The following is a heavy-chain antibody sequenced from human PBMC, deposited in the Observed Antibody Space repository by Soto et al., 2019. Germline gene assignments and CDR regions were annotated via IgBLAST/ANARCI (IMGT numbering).Heavy chain of an antibody. J-gene: IGHJ6*02. CDR3: ARQGDIVVVPTTYYYYGMDV. CDR2: IDPSDSYT. V-gene: IGHV5-10-1*01. Sequence: GESLKISCKGSGYSFTSYWISWVRQMPGKGLEWMGRIDPSDSYTNYSPSFQGHVTTSADKSISTAYLQWSSLKASDTAMYYCARQGDIVVVPTTYYYYGMDVWGQGTTVTVS. CDR1: GYSFTSYW. D-gene: IGHD2-2*01.